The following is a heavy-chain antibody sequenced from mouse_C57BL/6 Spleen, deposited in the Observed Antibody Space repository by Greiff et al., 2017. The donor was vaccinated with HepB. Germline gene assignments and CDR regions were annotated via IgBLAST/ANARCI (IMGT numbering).Heavy chain of an antibody. D-gene: IGHD2-5*01. CDR1: GYTFTSYW. J-gene: IGHJ3*01. CDR2: IDPSDSYT. CDR3: ARAPYSKGFAY. V-gene: IGHV1-50*01. Sequence: QVQLQQPGAELVKPGASVKLSCKASGYTFTSYWMQWVKQRPGQGLEWIGEIDPSDSYTNYNQKFKGKATLTVDTSSSTAYMQLSSLTSEDSAVYYCARAPYSKGFAYWGQGTLVTVSA.